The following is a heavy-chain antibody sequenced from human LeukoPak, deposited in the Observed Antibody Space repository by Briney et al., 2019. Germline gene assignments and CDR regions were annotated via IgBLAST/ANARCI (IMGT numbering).Heavy chain of an antibody. CDR1: GFTFSSYA. CDR2: ISGSGGST. Sequence: QPGGSLRLSCAASGFTFSSYAMSWVRQAPGKGLEWVSGISGSGGSTYYADFVKGRFTISRDNSKNTLYLQVNSLRAEDTAVYYCATHKYQLLRQNRLYFDYWGQGTLVTVSS. V-gene: IGHV3-23*01. CDR3: ATHKYQLLRQNRLYFDY. J-gene: IGHJ4*02. D-gene: IGHD2-2*01.